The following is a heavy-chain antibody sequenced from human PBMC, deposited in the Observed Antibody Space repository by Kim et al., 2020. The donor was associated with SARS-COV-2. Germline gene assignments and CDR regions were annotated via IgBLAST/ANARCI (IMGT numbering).Heavy chain of an antibody. CDR2: INHSGST. CDR1: GGSFSGYY. J-gene: IGHJ4*01. V-gene: IGHV4-34*01. Sequence: SETLSLTCAVYGGSFSGYYWSWIRQPPGKGLEWIGEINHSGSTNYNPSLKSRVTISVDTSKNQFSLKLSSVTAADTAVYYCARDKTSMVQGVIIPFYFD. D-gene: IGHD3-10*01. CDR3: ARDKTSMVQGVIIPFYFD.